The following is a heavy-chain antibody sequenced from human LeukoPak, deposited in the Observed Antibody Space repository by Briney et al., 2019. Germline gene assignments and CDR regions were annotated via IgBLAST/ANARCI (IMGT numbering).Heavy chain of an antibody. V-gene: IGHV3-53*01. CDR3: ASLGYSYGSLIF. J-gene: IGHJ4*02. CDR1: GFTFSSYS. D-gene: IGHD5-18*01. CDR2: IYSGGST. Sequence: GGSLRLSCAASGFTFSSYSMNWVRQAPGKGVEWVSVIYSGGSTYYADSVKGRFTISRDNSKNTLYLQMNSLRAEDTAVYYCASLGYSYGSLIFWGQGTLVTVSS.